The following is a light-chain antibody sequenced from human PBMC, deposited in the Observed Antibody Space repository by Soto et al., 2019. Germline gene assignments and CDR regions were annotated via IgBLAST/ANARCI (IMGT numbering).Light chain of an antibody. CDR3: SSYTVSASPYV. V-gene: IGLV2-14*01. CDR2: EVT. CDR1: ISDIGNGYDS. Sequence: QSVLTQPASVSGSPGQSITISCTGSISDIGNGYDSVSCYQQHPNKAPKLIIYEVTNRPSGVSSRFSGSRSGNTASLTISGLQAEDEADYYCSSYTVSASPYVFGTGTKLTVL. J-gene: IGLJ1*01.